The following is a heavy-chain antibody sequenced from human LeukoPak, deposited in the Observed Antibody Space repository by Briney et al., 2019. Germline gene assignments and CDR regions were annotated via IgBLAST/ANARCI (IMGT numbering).Heavy chain of an antibody. Sequence: GASVKVSCKASGGTFSSYAISWVRQAPGQGLEWMGRIIPILGIANYAQKFQGRVTITADKSTSTAYMELSSLRSEDTAVYYCARVLGSSWHFDYWGQGTLVTVSS. V-gene: IGHV1-69*04. CDR1: GGTFSSYA. D-gene: IGHD6-13*01. J-gene: IGHJ4*02. CDR3: ARVLGSSWHFDY. CDR2: IIPILGIA.